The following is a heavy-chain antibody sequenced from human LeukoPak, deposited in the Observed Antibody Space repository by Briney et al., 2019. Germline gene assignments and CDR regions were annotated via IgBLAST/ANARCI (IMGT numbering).Heavy chain of an antibody. Sequence: SGPTLVKPTQTLTLTCTFSGFSLSTTGVAVGWIRQPPGKALEWLALIYWDNDRRYSPSLKSRLTITKDTSKNQVVLTMPNMDPVDTATYYCAHSPIGTSSGYHYFFDYWGQEPWSPSPQ. V-gene: IGHV2-5*02. CDR2: IYWDNDR. CDR3: AHSPIGTSSGYHYFFDY. CDR1: GFSLSTTGVA. J-gene: IGHJ4*01. D-gene: IGHD3-22*01.